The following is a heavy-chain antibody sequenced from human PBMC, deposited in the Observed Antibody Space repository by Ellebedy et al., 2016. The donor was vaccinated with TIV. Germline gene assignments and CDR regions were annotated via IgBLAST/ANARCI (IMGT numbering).Heavy chain of an antibody. CDR1: GGSISSGAFY. D-gene: IGHD3-10*01. Sequence: LRLSCTVSGGSISSGAFYWTWIRQQPGKGLEWIGNIYYSGSTYYRPSLKSRLTISVDTYRSQFSLKLSSVTAADTAVYYCARVSSSGHSQPIYGMDVWGQGTTVTVSS. J-gene: IGHJ6*02. V-gene: IGHV4-30-4*08. CDR3: ARVSSSGHSQPIYGMDV. CDR2: IYYSGST.